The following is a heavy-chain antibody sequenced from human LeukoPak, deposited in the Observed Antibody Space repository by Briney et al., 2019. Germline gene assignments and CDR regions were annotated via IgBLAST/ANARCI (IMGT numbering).Heavy chain of an antibody. CDR3: ARSSYDFWSGASGAFDI. D-gene: IGHD3-3*01. CDR1: GFTFSSYS. J-gene: IGHJ3*02. CDR2: ISSSSSSYI. Sequence: GGSPRLSCAASGFTFSSYSMNWVRQAPGKGLEWVSSISSSSSSYIYYADSVKGRFTISRDIAKNSLYLQMNSLRAEDTAVYYCARSSYDFWSGASGAFDIWGQGTMVTVSS. V-gene: IGHV3-21*01.